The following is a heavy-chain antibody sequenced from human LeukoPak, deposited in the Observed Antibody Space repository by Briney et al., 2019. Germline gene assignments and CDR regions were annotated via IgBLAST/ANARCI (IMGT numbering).Heavy chain of an antibody. CDR3: ASYSGYAYAHLDY. CDR2: INPNSGGT. Sequence: GASVKVSCKASGYTFTGYYMHWVRQAPGQGLEWMGWINPNSGGTNYAQKFQGRVTMTRDTSISTAYMELSRLRSDDTAVYYCASYSGYAYAHLDYWGQGTLVTVSS. CDR1: GYTFTGYY. D-gene: IGHD5-12*01. J-gene: IGHJ4*02. V-gene: IGHV1-2*02.